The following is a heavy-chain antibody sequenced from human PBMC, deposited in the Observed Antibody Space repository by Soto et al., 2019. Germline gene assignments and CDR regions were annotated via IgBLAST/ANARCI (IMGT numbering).Heavy chain of an antibody. CDR1: GYTFTSYA. Sequence: QVQLVQSGAEVKKPGASVKVSCKASGYTFTSYAMHWVRQAPGQRLEWMGWINAGNGNTKYSQKFLGRVTITRDTSASTAYMELSSLRSEDTAVYYCARAKQNSGRAAGGYFDYWGQGTLVTVSS. J-gene: IGHJ4*02. V-gene: IGHV1-3*01. D-gene: IGHD1-26*01. CDR2: INAGNGNT. CDR3: ARAKQNSGRAAGGYFDY.